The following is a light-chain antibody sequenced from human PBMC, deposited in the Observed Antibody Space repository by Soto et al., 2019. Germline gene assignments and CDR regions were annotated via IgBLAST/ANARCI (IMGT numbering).Light chain of an antibody. Sequence: EILFTQSPATLSLSPGERATLSCRASQSVSSYLAWYQQKPGQAPRLLTYDASNRATGIPARFTGSGSGTDFTLTISTLEPEDFAVYYCQQRSNWPITFGQGTDWRL. CDR2: DAS. V-gene: IGKV3-11*01. J-gene: IGKJ5*01. CDR3: QQRSNWPIT. CDR1: QSVSSY.